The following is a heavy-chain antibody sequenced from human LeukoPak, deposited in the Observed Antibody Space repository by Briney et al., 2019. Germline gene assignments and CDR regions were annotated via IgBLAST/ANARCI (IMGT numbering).Heavy chain of an antibody. CDR3: ARDDSYSSGYYAY. J-gene: IGHJ4*02. CDR1: GFIFSSYW. D-gene: IGHD3-22*01. Sequence: GGSLRLSCAGSGFIFSSYWMSWVRQAPGKGLEWVANIKEDGSEKYYVDSVKGRFTISRDNAENSLYLQMNSLRAEDTAVYYCARDDSYSSGYYAYWGQGTLVTVSS. CDR2: IKEDGSEK. V-gene: IGHV3-7*01.